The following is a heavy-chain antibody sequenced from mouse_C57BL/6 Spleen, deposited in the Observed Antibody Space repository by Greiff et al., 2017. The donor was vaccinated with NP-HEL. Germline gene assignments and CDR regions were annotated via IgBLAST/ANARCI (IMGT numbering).Heavy chain of an antibody. J-gene: IGHJ2*01. D-gene: IGHD1-1*01. V-gene: IGHV1-26*01. CDR1: GYTFTDYY. CDR2: INPNNGGT. Sequence: VQLKQSGPELVKPGASVKISCKASGYTFTDYYMNWVKQSHGKSLEWIGDINPNNGGTSYNQKFKGKATLTVDKSSSTAYMELRSLTSEDSAVYYCARSDYYGSSYFDYWGQGTTLTVSS. CDR3: ARSDYYGSSYFDY.